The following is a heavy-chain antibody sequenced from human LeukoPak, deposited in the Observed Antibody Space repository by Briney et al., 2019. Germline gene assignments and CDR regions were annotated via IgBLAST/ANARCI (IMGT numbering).Heavy chain of an antibody. Sequence: SVKVSCKASGGTFSSYAISWVRQAPGQGLEWMGGIIPIFGTANYAQKFQGRVTMTRDTSTSTVYMELSSLRSEDTAVYYCARASHQTGTTSGAFDIWGQGTMVTVSP. CDR2: IIPIFGTA. D-gene: IGHD1-7*01. J-gene: IGHJ3*02. CDR3: ARASHQTGTTSGAFDI. CDR1: GGTFSSYA. V-gene: IGHV1-69*05.